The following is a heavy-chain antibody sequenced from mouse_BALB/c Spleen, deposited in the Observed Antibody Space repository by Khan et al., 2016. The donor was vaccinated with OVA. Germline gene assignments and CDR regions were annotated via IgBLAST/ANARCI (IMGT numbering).Heavy chain of an antibody. CDR2: IWAGGST. CDR3: AGLYYYGSSFYAMDY. CDR1: GFSLTSYG. D-gene: IGHD1-1*01. J-gene: IGHJ4*01. Sequence: VELVESGPGLVAPSQSLSITCTVSGFSLTSYGVHWVRQPPGKGLEWLGVIWAGGSTNYNSALMSRLSISKDNSKSQVFLKMNSLQTDDTAMYYCAGLYYYGSSFYAMDYWGQGTSVTGS. V-gene: IGHV2-9*02.